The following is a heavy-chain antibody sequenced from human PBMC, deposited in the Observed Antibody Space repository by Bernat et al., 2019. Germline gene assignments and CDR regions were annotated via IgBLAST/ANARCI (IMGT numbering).Heavy chain of an antibody. CDR3: TGYGGNSV. Sequence: EVQLVESGGGLVQPGGSLRLSCTASGFSVSTNHVSWVRQAPGKGLECVSVIYGGGRTYYADSVKDRFTISRDSSKNTVSLLINSLRDEDTAMYFCTGYGGNSVWGQGTLVTVSS. J-gene: IGHJ4*02. CDR2: IYGGGRT. CDR1: GFSVSTNH. V-gene: IGHV3-66*01. D-gene: IGHD4-23*01.